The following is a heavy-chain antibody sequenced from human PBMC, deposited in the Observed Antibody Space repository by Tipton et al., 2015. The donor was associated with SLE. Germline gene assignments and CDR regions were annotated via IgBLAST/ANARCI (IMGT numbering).Heavy chain of an antibody. Sequence: SLRLSCAASGFTFSSYGMHWVRQAPGKGLEWVAVIWSDGSYEYYADSVKGRFTISRDNSKNTLYLQMNSLRAEDTAVYYCAKGSGYDYTGVDYWGQGTLVTVSS. CDR3: AKGSGYDYTGVDY. CDR2: IWSDGSYE. V-gene: IGHV3-30*18. D-gene: IGHD3-16*01. CDR1: GFTFSSYG. J-gene: IGHJ4*02.